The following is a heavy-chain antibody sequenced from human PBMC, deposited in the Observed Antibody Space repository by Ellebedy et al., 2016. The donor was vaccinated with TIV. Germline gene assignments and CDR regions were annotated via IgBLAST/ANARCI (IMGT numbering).Heavy chain of an antibody. V-gene: IGHV1-46*01. CDR3: ARGYCGGDCYTPLEYFQH. CDR2: INPSGGST. Sequence: ASVKVSCKASGYTFTSYYMHWVRQAPGQGLEWMGIINPSGGSTSYAQKFQGRVTMTRDTSTSTVYMELSSLISEDTAVYYCARGYCGGDCYTPLEYFQHWGQGTLVTVSS. D-gene: IGHD2-21*02. J-gene: IGHJ1*01. CDR1: GYTFTSYY.